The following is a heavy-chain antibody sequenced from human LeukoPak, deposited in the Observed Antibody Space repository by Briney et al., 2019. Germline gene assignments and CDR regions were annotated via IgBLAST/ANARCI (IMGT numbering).Heavy chain of an antibody. D-gene: IGHD6-19*01. V-gene: IGHV1-46*01. CDR1: GYTFTSYY. Sequence: ASVKVSCKASGYTFTSYYMHWVRQAPGQGLEWMGIINPSGGSTSYAQKFQGRITMTTDTSTSTAYMEVRSLRSDDTAMYYCARDTWRYSSGSYWEFDYWGQGTLVTVSS. CDR3: ARDTWRYSSGSYWEFDY. CDR2: INPSGGST. J-gene: IGHJ4*02.